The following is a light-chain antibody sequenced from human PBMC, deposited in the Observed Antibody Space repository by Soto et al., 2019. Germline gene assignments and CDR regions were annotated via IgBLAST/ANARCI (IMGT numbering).Light chain of an antibody. CDR2: GAS. CDR3: QQYDLAIN. J-gene: IGKJ3*01. V-gene: IGKV3-20*01. Sequence: EMVVTQSPGILSLSPWERATLACRASQKISNKYLAWYHQKPGQAPRLLIVGASTRATVIPDRLVGRGSGTDFTLTISRLEPEDFAVYYCQQYDLAINFRPGTKGEI. CDR1: QKISNKY.